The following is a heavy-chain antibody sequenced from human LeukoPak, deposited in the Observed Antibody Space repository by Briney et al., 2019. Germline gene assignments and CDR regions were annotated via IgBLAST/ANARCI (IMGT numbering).Heavy chain of an antibody. V-gene: IGHV4-39*01. Sequence: PSETLSLTCTVSGGSISISSSYWGWIRQPPGKGLEWIGTIYYSGSTYYNPSLKSRVTISVDTSKNQFSLNLSSMTATDTAVYYCARQAKAVVQYIDFDFWGQGTLVTVSS. J-gene: IGHJ4*02. D-gene: IGHD6-19*01. CDR3: ARQAKAVVQYIDFDF. CDR1: GGSISISSSY. CDR2: IYYSGST.